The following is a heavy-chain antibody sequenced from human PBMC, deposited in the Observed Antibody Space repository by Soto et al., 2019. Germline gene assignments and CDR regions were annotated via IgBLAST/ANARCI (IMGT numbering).Heavy chain of an antibody. D-gene: IGHD1-26*01. J-gene: IGHJ6*02. V-gene: IGHV1-69*13. CDR3: ASGLYSGSQARYFFYGLDV. CDR1: GGIFTNYA. CDR2: IIPIFRRV. Sequence: ASVKVSCKASGGIFTNYAFSWVRQPPGQGLEWMGGIIPIFRRVNFAQKFQGSVTIIADESTTTVYMEMSSLKSDDTAVYYCASGLYSGSQARYFFYGLDVWGQGTTVTVSS.